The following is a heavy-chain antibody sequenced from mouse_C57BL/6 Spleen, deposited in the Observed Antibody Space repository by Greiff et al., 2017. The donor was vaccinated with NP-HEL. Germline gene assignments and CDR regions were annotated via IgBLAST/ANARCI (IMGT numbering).Heavy chain of an antibody. J-gene: IGHJ1*03. V-gene: IGHV5-17*01. CDR2: ISSGSSTI. D-gene: IGHD1-1*01. CDR3: ARTGSSYVWYFDV. CDR1: GFTFSDYG. Sequence: EVKVVESGGGLVKPGGSLKLSCAASGFTFSDYGMHWVRQAPEKGLEWVAYISSGSSTIYYADTVKGRFTISRDNAKNTLFLQMTSLRSEDTAMYYCARTGSSYVWYFDVWGTGTTVTVSS.